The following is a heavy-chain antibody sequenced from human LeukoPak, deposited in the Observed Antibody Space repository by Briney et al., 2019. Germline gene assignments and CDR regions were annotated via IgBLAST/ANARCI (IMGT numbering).Heavy chain of an antibody. CDR2: IIPIFGTA. D-gene: IGHD6-19*01. J-gene: IGHJ3*02. V-gene: IGHV1-69*13. CDR1: GGTFSSYA. Sequence: ASVKVSCKASGGTFSSYAISWVRQAPGQGLEWMGGIIPIFGTANYAQKFQGRVTITADESTSTAYMELSSLRSEDTAVYYCATVLISSGWHDAFDIWGQGTMVTVSS. CDR3: ATVLISSGWHDAFDI.